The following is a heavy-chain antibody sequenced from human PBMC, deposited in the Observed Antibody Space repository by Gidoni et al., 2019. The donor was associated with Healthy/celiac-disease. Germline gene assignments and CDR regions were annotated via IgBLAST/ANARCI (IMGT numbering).Heavy chain of an antibody. CDR2: ISGSGGST. V-gene: IGHV3-23*01. CDR1: GYTFSSYA. J-gene: IGHJ5*02. D-gene: IGHD3-10*01. Sequence: EVQLLASGGGLLQPGGSLRPSCAASGYTFSSYAMSWVRQAPGKGLEWVSAISGSGGSTYYADSVKGRFTISRGNSKNTRYLQMNSLRAEDTAVYDCAIITMVRGVMAWGQGTLVTVSS. CDR3: AIITMVRGVMA.